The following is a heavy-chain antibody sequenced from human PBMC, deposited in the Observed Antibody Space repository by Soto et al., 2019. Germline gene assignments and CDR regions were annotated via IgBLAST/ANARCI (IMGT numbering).Heavy chain of an antibody. Sequence: PSETLSLTCTVSGGSISSGDYYWSWIRQPPGKGLEWIGYIYYSGSTYYNPSLKSRVTISVDTSKNQFSLKLSSVTAADTAVYYCASAIVCNCYHRPGYGMDVWRQGTSDTVSS. D-gene: IGHD2-2*02. V-gene: IGHV4-30-4*01. CDR3: ASAIVCNCYHRPGYGMDV. J-gene: IGHJ6*01. CDR2: IYYSGST. CDR1: GGSISSGDYY.